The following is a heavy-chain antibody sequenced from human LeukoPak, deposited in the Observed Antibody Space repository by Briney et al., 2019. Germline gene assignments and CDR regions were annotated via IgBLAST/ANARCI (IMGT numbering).Heavy chain of an antibody. CDR1: GGSFSGYY. Sequence: SETLSLTCAVYGGSFSGYYWSWIRQPPGKGLEWIGEINHSGSTNYNPSLKSRVTISVDTSKNQFSLKLSSVTAADTAVYYCARLRIAAAGVGVVDYWGQGTLVTVSS. D-gene: IGHD6-13*01. CDR2: INHSGST. J-gene: IGHJ4*02. V-gene: IGHV4-34*01. CDR3: ARLRIAAAGVGVVDY.